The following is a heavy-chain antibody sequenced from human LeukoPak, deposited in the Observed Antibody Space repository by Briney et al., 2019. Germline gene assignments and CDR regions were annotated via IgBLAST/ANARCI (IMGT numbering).Heavy chain of an antibody. CDR3: ARAYRAEMAAAVFDY. CDR1: GFTFSSYA. J-gene: IGHJ4*02. CDR2: ISSNGGST. V-gene: IGHV3-64*01. D-gene: IGHD5-24*01. Sequence: PGGSLRLSCAASGFTFSSYAMHWVRQAPGKGLEYVSAISSNGGSTYYANSVKGRFTISRDNSKNTLYLQMGSLRAEDMAVYYCARAYRAEMAAAVFDYWGQGTLVTVSS.